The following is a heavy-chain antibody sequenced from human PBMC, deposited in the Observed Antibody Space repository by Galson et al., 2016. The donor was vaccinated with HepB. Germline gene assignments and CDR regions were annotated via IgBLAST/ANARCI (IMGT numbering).Heavy chain of an antibody. D-gene: IGHD5-18*01. V-gene: IGHV1-3*01. CDR2: INADNGNT. CDR1: GYTFINYA. Sequence: SVKVSCKASGYTFINYAMHWVRQAPGQRPEWMGLINADNGNTKYSQKFQGRVTITRDTFASIAYMELSSLTFEDTAIYYCVKEGYSNGWGDYFDYWGQGTLVTVSS. CDR3: VKEGYSNGWGDYFDY. J-gene: IGHJ4*02.